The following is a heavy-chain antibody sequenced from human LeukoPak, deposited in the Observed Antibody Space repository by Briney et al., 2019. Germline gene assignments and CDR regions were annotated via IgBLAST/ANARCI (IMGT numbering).Heavy chain of an antibody. J-gene: IGHJ4*02. CDR3: ARDVGGSLDY. CDR2: IKGDESAK. Sequence: GGSLRVSCAASGFTFTTYWMAWVRQAPGKGLEWVANIKGDESAKHQADSVKGRFTISRDNAQNSVYLQMSSLRVEDTAVYYCARDVGGSLDYWGQGTLVIVS. D-gene: IGHD1-26*01. CDR1: GFTFTTYW. V-gene: IGHV3-7*01.